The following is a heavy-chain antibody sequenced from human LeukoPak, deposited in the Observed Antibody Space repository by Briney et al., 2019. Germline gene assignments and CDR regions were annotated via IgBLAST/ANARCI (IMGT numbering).Heavy chain of an antibody. V-gene: IGHV5-51*01. J-gene: IGHJ4*02. CDR3: ARAGTHGDRSFDY. D-gene: IGHD4-17*01. CDR2: IYPGDSDT. CDR1: GYSFTNYW. Sequence: GESLKISCKGSGYSFTNYWIGWVRQMPGKGLELMGIIYPGDSDTRYSPSFQGQVTISADKSISTAYLQWSSLKASDTAMYYCARAGTHGDRSFDYWGQGTLVTVSS.